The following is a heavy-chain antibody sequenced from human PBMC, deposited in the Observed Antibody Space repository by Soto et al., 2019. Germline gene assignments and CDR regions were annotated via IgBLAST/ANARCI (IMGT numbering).Heavy chain of an antibody. CDR1: GGSISSGGYS. CDR2: IYHSGST. D-gene: IGHD2-2*01. Sequence: PSETLSLTCAVSGGSISSGGYSWSWIRQPPGKGLEWIGYIYHSGSTYYNPSLKSRVTISVDRSKNQFSLKLSSVTAADTAVYYCARVVHCSSTSCQSKAMHVCGQGTTVTVS. CDR3: ARVVHCSSTSCQSKAMHV. V-gene: IGHV4-30-2*01. J-gene: IGHJ6*02.